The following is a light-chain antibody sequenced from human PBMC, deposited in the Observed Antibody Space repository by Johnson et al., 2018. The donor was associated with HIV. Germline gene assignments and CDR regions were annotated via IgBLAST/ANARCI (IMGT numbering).Light chain of an antibody. J-gene: IGLJ1*01. CDR2: ENN. Sequence: QSVLTQPPSVSAAPGQKVTISCSGSNSNIGNNYVSWYQHLPGTAPKLLIYENNKRPSGIPDRFSGSKFGTSATLGITGLQTGDEADYYCGTWNSSLSCLTYVFRTVTKVTVV. CDR3: GTWNSSLSCLTYV. CDR1: NSNIGNNY. V-gene: IGLV1-51*02.